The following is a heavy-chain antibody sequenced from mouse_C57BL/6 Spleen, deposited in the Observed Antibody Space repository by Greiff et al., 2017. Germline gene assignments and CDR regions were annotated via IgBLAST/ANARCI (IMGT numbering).Heavy chain of an antibody. CDR3: ARMAAQTMDY. Sequence: QVQLQQPGAELVRPGSSVKLSCKVSGYTFTSYWMHWVKQRPIQGLEWIGNIDPSDSETHYNQKFKDKATLTVDKSSSTAYMQLSSLTSEDSAVYYCARMAAQTMDYWGQGTSVTVSS. D-gene: IGHD1-3*01. CDR1: GYTFTSYW. CDR2: IDPSDSET. V-gene: IGHV1-52*01. J-gene: IGHJ4*01.